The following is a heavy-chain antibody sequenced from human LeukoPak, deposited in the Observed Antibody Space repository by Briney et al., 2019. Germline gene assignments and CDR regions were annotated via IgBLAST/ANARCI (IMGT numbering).Heavy chain of an antibody. Sequence: SETLSLTCTVSGGSISSSSYYWGWIRQPPGKGLEWIGSIYYSGSTYYNPSLKSRVTISVDTSKNQFSLKLSSVTAADTAVYYCARATNLFRIRHKFDYWGQGTLVTVSS. D-gene: IGHD1-14*01. V-gene: IGHV4-39*07. CDR2: IYYSGST. J-gene: IGHJ4*02. CDR3: ARATNLFRIRHKFDY. CDR1: GGSISSSSYY.